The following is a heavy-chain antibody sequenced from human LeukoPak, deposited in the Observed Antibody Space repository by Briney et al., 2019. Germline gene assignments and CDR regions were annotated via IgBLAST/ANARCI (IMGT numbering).Heavy chain of an antibody. J-gene: IGHJ4*02. V-gene: IGHV5-51*01. CDR1: GFTFTTFW. D-gene: IGHD3-22*01. CDR2: ISPDDSVT. Sequence: PGESLKISCQASGFTFTTFWIGWVRQMPGEGLEWMGIISPDDSVTRYSPSFQGQVTISADKTISTAYLQWSSLKASDTAMYYCARAGNYFDTSGFHYWGQGTLVTVAS. CDR3: ARAGNYFDTSGFHY.